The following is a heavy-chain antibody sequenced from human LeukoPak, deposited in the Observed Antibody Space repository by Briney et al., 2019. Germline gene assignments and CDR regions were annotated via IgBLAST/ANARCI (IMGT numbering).Heavy chain of an antibody. CDR2: IYYSGST. J-gene: IGHJ4*02. CDR3: ARSSYYYDSSGYYPLLDY. CDR1: GGSISSYY. Sequence: SETLSLTCTVSGGSISSYYWSWIRQPPGKGLEWIGYIYYSGSTNYNPSLKSRVTISVDTSKNQFSLKLSSVTAADTAVYYCARSSYYYDSSGYYPLLDYWGQGTLVTVSS. V-gene: IGHV4-59*01. D-gene: IGHD3-22*01.